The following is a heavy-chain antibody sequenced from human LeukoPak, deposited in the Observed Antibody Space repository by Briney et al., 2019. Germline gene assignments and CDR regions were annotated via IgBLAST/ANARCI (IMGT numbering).Heavy chain of an antibody. CDR3: ARFDILTGYFPDY. D-gene: IGHD3-9*01. Sequence: PSETLSLTCTVSGGSISSYYWSWIRQPPGKGLEWIEYIYYSGSTNYNPCLKSRVTISVDTSKNQSSLKLSSVTAADTAVYYCARFDILTGYFPDYWGQGTLVTVSS. J-gene: IGHJ4*02. CDR1: GGSISSYY. V-gene: IGHV4-59*01. CDR2: IYYSGST.